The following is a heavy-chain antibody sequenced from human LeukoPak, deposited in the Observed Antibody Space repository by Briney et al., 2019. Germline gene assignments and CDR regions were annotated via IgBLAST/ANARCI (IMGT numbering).Heavy chain of an antibody. CDR2: IWYDGNNK. CDR1: GFTFSTYG. Sequence: PGGSLRLSCAASGFTFSTYGMHWVRQAPGKGLEWVAIIWYDGNNKYYADSVRGRFTISRDNSKNTLFLQMNSLRAEDTAVYYCAKSPIAAPGTGYWGQGTLVTVSS. CDR3: AKSPIAAPGTGY. D-gene: IGHD6-13*01. J-gene: IGHJ4*02. V-gene: IGHV3-30*02.